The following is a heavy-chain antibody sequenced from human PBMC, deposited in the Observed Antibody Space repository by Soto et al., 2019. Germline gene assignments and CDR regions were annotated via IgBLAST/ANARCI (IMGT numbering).Heavy chain of an antibody. Sequence: HLQLQESGPGLVKPSETLSLTCTVSGGSISDSAYYWGWIRQPPGKGPEWIGSLYYRGTTYYNPSLKCRVTMSVDTSKNQFSLKLSFVTAADTAVYYCARMTCNICHFDYWGQGTLVTVSS. CDR1: GGSISDSAYY. V-gene: IGHV4-39*01. CDR3: ARMTCNICHFDY. D-gene: IGHD3-9*01. CDR2: LYYRGTT. J-gene: IGHJ4*02.